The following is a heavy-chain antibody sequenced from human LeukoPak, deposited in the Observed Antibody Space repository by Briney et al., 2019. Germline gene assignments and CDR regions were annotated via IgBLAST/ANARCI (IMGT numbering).Heavy chain of an antibody. V-gene: IGHV3-33*01. CDR3: TGDRSSTYFDF. J-gene: IGHJ2*01. Sequence: GTSLRLSCAASGFTFSKHGMHWVRQAPGKGLEWVAVVWYDGSNKYYAESVRGRFTISKDNSKNTLYLQMNSLRAEDTAVYYCTGDRSSTYFDFWGRGTPVTVSS. D-gene: IGHD2-15*01. CDR2: VWYDGSNK. CDR1: GFTFSKHG.